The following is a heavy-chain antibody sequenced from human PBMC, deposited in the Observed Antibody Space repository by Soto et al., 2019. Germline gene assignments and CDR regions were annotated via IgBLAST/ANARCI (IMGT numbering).Heavy chain of an antibody. CDR1: GITFSRCL. CDR3: ARDPLSYGDYAQTYWYFDL. J-gene: IGHJ2*01. CDR2: ISQDGTDT. D-gene: IGHD4-17*01. V-gene: IGHV3-7*01. Sequence: EAQLVESGGGLVQPGGSLRLSCGASGITFSRCLMSWVRQAPGKGLEWVASISQDGTDTDDVDSVKGRFAISRDNPKNSLYLQMNSLRADDTAVYYCARDPLSYGDYAQTYWYFDLWGRGTRVTVSS.